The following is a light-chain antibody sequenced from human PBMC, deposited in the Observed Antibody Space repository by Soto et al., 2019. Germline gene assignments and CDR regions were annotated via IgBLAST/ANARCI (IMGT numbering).Light chain of an antibody. CDR1: SSDVGSYNL. Sequence: QSLLTQPSSVSGSPGQSITISCPGTSSDVGSYNLVSWYQQHPGKAPELMIYEGSKRPSGVSNRFSGSKSGNTASQTISGLQAEDEADYYCCSYAGSSTYVFGTGTKVTVL. CDR2: EGS. V-gene: IGLV2-23*01. J-gene: IGLJ1*01. CDR3: CSYAGSSTYV.